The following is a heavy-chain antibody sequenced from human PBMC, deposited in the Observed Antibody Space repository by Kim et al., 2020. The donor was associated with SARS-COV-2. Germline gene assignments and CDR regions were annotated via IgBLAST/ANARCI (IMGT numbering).Heavy chain of an antibody. J-gene: IGHJ3*02. V-gene: IGHV3-66*01. CDR2: IYSGGST. CDR3: ARKGPMVRGSDAFDI. CDR1: GFTVSSNY. D-gene: IGHD3-10*01. Sequence: GGSLRLSCAASGFTVSSNYMSWVRQAPGKGLEWVSVIYSGGSTYYADSVKGRFTISRDNSKNTLYLQMNSLRAEDTAVYYCARKGPMVRGSDAFDIWGQGTMVTVSS.